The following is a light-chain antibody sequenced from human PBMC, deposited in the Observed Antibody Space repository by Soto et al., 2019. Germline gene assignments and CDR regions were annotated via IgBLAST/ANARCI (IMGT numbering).Light chain of an antibody. Sequence: EIVVTQSPALLSVSPCERVTLSFRASQSVISSIAWYQQKPGQAPRILIYAASSRATGIPDRFSGSGSGTDFSLTISRLEPEDFAVYYCQQYDTSPRTFGQGTKVDIK. J-gene: IGKJ1*01. CDR1: QSVISS. CDR2: AAS. V-gene: IGKV3-20*01. CDR3: QQYDTSPRT.